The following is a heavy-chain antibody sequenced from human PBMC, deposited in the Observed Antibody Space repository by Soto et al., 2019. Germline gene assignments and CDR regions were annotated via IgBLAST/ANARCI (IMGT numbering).Heavy chain of an antibody. Sequence: SETLSLTCTVSGGSISSSSYYWGWIRQPPGKGLEWIGSIYYSGSTYYNPSLKSRVTISVDTSKNQFSLKLSSVTAADTAVYYCATVSWGGSGWYPYYYYGMDVWGQGTTVTVSS. CDR2: IYYSGST. CDR1: GGSISSSSYY. V-gene: IGHV4-39*01. J-gene: IGHJ6*02. D-gene: IGHD6-19*01. CDR3: ATVSWGGSGWYPYYYYGMDV.